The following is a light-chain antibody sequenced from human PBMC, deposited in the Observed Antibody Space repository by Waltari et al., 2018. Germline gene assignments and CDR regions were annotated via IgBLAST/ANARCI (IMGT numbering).Light chain of an antibody. Sequence: SYELTQPPSVTVSPGQTARIACSGDALTDQYVHWYQQRPGRAPVLVIYKDTKRPSGIPERFSGSSSGKTVTLTISGVQAEDESDYYCQSADSTGSDVVFGGGTKLTVL. CDR1: ALTDQY. J-gene: IGLJ2*01. CDR2: KDT. V-gene: IGLV3-25*03. CDR3: QSADSTGSDVV.